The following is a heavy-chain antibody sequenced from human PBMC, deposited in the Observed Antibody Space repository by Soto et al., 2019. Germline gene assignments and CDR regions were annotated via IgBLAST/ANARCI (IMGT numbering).Heavy chain of an antibody. Sequence: SETLSLTCTVSGGSISSGDYYWSWIRQPPGKGLEWIGYIYYSGSTYYNPSLKSRVTISVDTSKNQFSMKLSSVTAADTAVYYCARVRDNWSYYFDYWGQGTLVTVSS. V-gene: IGHV4-30-4*01. CDR3: ARVRDNWSYYFDY. D-gene: IGHD1-20*01. CDR2: IYYSGST. CDR1: GGSISSGDYY. J-gene: IGHJ4*02.